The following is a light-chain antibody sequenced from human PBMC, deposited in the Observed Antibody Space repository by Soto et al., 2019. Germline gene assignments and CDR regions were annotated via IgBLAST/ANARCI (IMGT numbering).Light chain of an antibody. CDR3: QSYDTTLSRV. V-gene: IGLV1-47*02. CDR2: RTT. CDR1: SSNIGSNY. J-gene: IGLJ1*01. Sequence: QSVLTQPPSASGTPGQRVTISCSGSSSNIGSNYVYWYQQLPGSAPKLLIQRTTTRPSGVPDRFSGSRSGTSASLAITGLQADDEADYYCQSYDTTLSRVFGTGTKVTVL.